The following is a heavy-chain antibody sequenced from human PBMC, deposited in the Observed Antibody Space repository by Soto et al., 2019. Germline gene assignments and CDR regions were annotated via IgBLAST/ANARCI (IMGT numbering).Heavy chain of an antibody. D-gene: IGHD6-6*01. V-gene: IGHV1-69*04. CDR2: IIPILGIA. J-gene: IGHJ4*02. Sequence: SVKVSCKASGGTFSSYTISWVRQAPGQGLEWMGRIIPILGIANYAQKFQGRVTITADKSTSTAYMELSSLRSEDTAVYYCAGDEYSSSSLLEYYFDYWGQGTLVTVSS. CDR1: GGTFSSYT. CDR3: AGDEYSSSSLLEYYFDY.